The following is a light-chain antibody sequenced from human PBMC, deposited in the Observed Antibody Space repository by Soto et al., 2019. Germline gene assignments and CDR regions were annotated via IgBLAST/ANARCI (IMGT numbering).Light chain of an antibody. Sequence: QSALTQPASVSGSPGQSITISCTGTSSDVGDYNFVSWYQQHPGKAPKLMIYEVSNRPSGIPDRFSGSKSGTSATLAITGLQTGDEADYHCGTWDSSLSVWMFGAGTKVTVL. J-gene: IGLJ3*02. V-gene: IGLV2-14*01. CDR1: SSDVGDYNF. CDR3: GTWDSSLSVWM. CDR2: EVS.